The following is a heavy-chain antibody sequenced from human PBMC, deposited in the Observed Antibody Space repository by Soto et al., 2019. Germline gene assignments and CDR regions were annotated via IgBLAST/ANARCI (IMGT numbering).Heavy chain of an antibody. CDR3: AIGDYRDLYYYGMDV. J-gene: IGHJ6*02. Sequence: SVEVSCKASGGTFSSYAISWVRQAPEQGLEWMGGIIPIFGTANYAQKFQGRVTITADESTSTAYMELSSLRSEDTAVYYCAIGDYRDLYYYGMDVWGQGTTVTVSS. CDR2: IIPIFGTA. V-gene: IGHV1-69*13. CDR1: GGTFSSYA. D-gene: IGHD3-10*01.